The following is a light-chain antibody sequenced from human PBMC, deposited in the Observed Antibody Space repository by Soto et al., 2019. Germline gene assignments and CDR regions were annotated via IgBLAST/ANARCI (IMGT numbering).Light chain of an antibody. J-gene: IGKJ2*01. CDR3: QQYGSSSLYT. V-gene: IGKV3-11*01. Sequence: EIVLTQSPATLSLSPGERATLSCRASQSVSSYLAWYQQKPGQAPRLLIYDASNRATGIPARFSGSGSGTDFTLTISRLEPEDFAVYYCQQYGSSSLYTFGQGTKLEIK. CDR2: DAS. CDR1: QSVSSY.